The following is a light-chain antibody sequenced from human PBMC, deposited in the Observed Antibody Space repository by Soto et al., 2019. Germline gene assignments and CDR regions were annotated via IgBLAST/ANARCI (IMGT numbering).Light chain of an antibody. Sequence: DIQMTQFPSSLSASVGDRVTITWQASHDITSYLNWYQHKPGKAPKLLIYDASILEAGVPSRFRGSGSGTDFTFTISSLQPEDVATYYCQKCDYLPIFGPGTTVDFK. CDR3: QKCDYLPI. CDR2: DAS. V-gene: IGKV1-33*01. CDR1: HDITSY. J-gene: IGKJ3*01.